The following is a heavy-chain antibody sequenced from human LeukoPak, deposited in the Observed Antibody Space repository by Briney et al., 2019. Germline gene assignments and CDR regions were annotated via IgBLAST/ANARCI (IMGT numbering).Heavy chain of an antibody. D-gene: IGHD5-18*01. V-gene: IGHV6-1*01. CDR1: GDSVSSNSVT. Sequence: SQTLSLTCAISGDSVSSNSVTWDRIRQSPSRGLEWLGRTYYRSKWSTEYAGSVESRITINPDTSKNQFSLQLNSVTPEDTAVYYCARGTALSGRPLDYWGQGTLVAASS. J-gene: IGHJ4*02. CDR3: ARGTALSGRPLDY. CDR2: TYYRSKWST.